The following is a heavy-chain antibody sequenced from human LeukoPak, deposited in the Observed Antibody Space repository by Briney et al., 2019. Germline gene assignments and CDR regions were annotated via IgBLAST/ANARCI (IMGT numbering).Heavy chain of an antibody. CDR2: TYYRPKWYN. CDR1: GDSVSANNAA. Sequence: LSQTLSLTCAISGDSVSANNAAWNWIRQSPSRGLEWLGRTYYRPKWYNDYAVSVKSRITINPDTSKNQFSLQLNSVTPEDTAVYYCARGRTEWLISDYYYYYGMDVWGQGTTVTVSS. D-gene: IGHD6-19*01. CDR3: ARGRTEWLISDYYYYYGMDV. V-gene: IGHV6-1*01. J-gene: IGHJ6*02.